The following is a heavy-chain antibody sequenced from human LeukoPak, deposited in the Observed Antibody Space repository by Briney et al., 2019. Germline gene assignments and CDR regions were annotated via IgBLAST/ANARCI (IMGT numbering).Heavy chain of an antibody. CDR1: GYTFTSYY. CDR3: ARTIEGWTYGQRYHYMDV. J-gene: IGHJ6*03. Sequence: ASVKVSCKASGYTFTSYYMHWVRQAPGQGLEWMGWINTYNGNTNYAQKLQGRATMTTDTSTSTAYMELRSLRSDDTAVYYCARTIEGWTYGQRYHYMDVWGKGTTVTISS. CDR2: INTYNGNT. D-gene: IGHD3-10*01. V-gene: IGHV1-18*04.